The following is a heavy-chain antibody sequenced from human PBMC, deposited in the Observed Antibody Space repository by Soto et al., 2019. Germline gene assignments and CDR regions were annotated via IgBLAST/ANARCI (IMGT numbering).Heavy chain of an antibody. CDR2: IYYSGST. CDR3: ARDLTYYYDSRGDDDAFDI. CDR1: GGSISSGDYY. D-gene: IGHD3-22*01. J-gene: IGHJ3*02. Sequence: SEILSLTCTVSGGSISSGDYYWSWIRQPPGKGLEWIGYIYYSGSTYYNPSLKSRVTISVDTSKNQFSLKLSSVTAADTAVYYCARDLTYYYDSRGDDDAFDIWGQGTMVTVSS. V-gene: IGHV4-30-4*01.